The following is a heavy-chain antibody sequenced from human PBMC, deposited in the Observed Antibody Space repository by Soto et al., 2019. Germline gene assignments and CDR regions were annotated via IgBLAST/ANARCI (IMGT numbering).Heavy chain of an antibody. CDR2: ISTYNGYT. CDR1: GYTFTSYG. V-gene: IGHV1-18*01. Sequence: QVQLVQSGAAMKKPGASVKVSCEASGYTFTSYGITWVRQAPGQGLEWMGWISTYNGYTDYTQKLQGRVTITRDTSTSTAYMELRSLRSDDTAVYYCVSGPDFGYWGQGTLVTVSS. CDR3: VSGPDFGY. J-gene: IGHJ4*02.